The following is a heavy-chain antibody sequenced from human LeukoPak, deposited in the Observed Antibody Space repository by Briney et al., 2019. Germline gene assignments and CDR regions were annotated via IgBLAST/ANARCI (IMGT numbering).Heavy chain of an antibody. CDR1: GGSISSYY. CDR2: IYYSGST. J-gene: IGHJ4*02. Sequence: PSETLSLTCTVSGGSISSYYWSWIRQPPGKGLEWIGYIYYSGSTNYNSSLKSRVTISVDTSKNQFSLKLSSVTAADTAVYYCARDTPPGDYWGQGTLVTVSS. V-gene: IGHV4-59*01. D-gene: IGHD1-14*01. CDR3: ARDTPPGDY.